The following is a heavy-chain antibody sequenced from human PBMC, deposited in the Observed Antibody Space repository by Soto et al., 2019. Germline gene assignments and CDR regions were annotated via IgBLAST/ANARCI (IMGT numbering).Heavy chain of an antibody. D-gene: IGHD6-13*01. V-gene: IGHV6-1*01. CDR2: TYYRSKWYN. CDR3: ARANSSSRYMYYFDY. J-gene: IGHJ4*02. CDR1: GDSVSSNSAA. Sequence: PSQTLSLTCAISGDSVSSNSAAWNWIRQSRSRGLEWLGRTYYRSKWYNDYAVSMKSRITINPDTSKNQFSLQLNSLTPEDTAVYYCARANSSSRYMYYFDYWGQGTLVTLSS.